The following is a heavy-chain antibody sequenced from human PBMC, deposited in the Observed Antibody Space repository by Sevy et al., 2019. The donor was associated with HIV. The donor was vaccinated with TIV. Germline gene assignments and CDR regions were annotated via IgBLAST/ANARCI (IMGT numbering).Heavy chain of an antibody. D-gene: IGHD6-6*01. V-gene: IGHV3-11*06. J-gene: IGHJ4*02. CDR3: ARGSSSSGPYYFDY. CDR1: GFTFSDYY. Sequence: GGSLRLSCAASGFTFSDYYMSWIRQAPGKGLEWVSYISSSSSYTNYADSGKGRFTISRDNAKNSLYLKMNSLRAEVTAVYYCARGSSSSGPYYFDYWGQGTLVTVSS. CDR2: ISSSSSYT.